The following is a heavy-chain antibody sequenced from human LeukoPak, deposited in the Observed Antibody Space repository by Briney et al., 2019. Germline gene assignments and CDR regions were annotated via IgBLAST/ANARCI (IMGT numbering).Heavy chain of an antibody. J-gene: IGHJ4*02. D-gene: IGHD3-22*01. CDR3: AKDVQYYYDSSAFYYFDY. CDR2: ISGSGGTT. Sequence: PGGSLRLSCAASGFTFSSYAMSWVRQAPGKGLEWVSAISGSGGTTFYADSVKGRVTISRDNSKTTLYLQMNSLRAEDTAIYYCAKDVQYYYDSSAFYYFDYWGQGTLVTVSS. V-gene: IGHV3-23*01. CDR1: GFTFSSYA.